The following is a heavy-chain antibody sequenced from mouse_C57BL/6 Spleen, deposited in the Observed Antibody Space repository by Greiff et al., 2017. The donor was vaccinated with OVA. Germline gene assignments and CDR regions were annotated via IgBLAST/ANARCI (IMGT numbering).Heavy chain of an antibody. CDR1: GFSLTSYG. J-gene: IGHJ3*01. V-gene: IGHV2-3*01. Sequence: VKFVESGPGLVAPSQSLSITCTVSGFSLTSYGVSWVRQPPGKGLEWLGVIWGDGSTNYHSALISRLSISKDNSKSQVFLKLNSLQTDDTATYYCAKAEGDYYGSSYEAYWGQGTLVTVSA. CDR2: IWGDGST. D-gene: IGHD1-1*01. CDR3: AKAEGDYYGSSYEAY.